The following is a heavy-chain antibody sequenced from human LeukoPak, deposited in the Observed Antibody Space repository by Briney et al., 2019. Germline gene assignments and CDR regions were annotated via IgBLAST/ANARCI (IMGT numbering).Heavy chain of an antibody. CDR2: IYTNGSS. CDR1: GDSVSGFY. V-gene: IGHV4-4*07. CDR3: ARAVSVGYYDFWSGYYPNWFDP. D-gene: IGHD3-3*01. Sequence: PSETLSLTCTVSGDSVSGFYWTWIRQPAGKGLEWIGRIYTNGSSSYNPSLKSRVTMSVGTSKNQFSLKLTSVTAADTAVYYCARAVSVGYYDFWSGYYPNWFDPWGQGTLVTVSS. J-gene: IGHJ5*02.